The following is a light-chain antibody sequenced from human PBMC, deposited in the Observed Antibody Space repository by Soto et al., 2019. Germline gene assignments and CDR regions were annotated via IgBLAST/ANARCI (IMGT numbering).Light chain of an antibody. Sequence: EIGLSPSPGTLSLSPGERPTLSCRASQSVSSYYLAWYQQKPGQAPRLLIYAASSRATGIPDRFSGSGSGTDFTLTISRLEPEDFAVYYCQQYGSSPTFGQGTKVDIK. J-gene: IGKJ1*01. V-gene: IGKV3-20*01. CDR2: AAS. CDR1: QSVSSYY. CDR3: QQYGSSPT.